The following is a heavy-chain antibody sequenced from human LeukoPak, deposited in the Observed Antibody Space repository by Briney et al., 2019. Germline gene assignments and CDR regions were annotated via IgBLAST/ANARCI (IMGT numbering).Heavy chain of an antibody. CDR1: GGSISSSSYY. D-gene: IGHD3-10*01. CDR3: ARDTMVRGVITRYGWFDP. J-gene: IGHJ5*02. Sequence: SETLSLTCTVSGGSISSSSYYWGWIRQPPGKGLEWIGSIYYSGSTYYNPSLKSRVTISVDTAKNQFSLKLSSVTAADTAVYYCARDTMVRGVITRYGWFDPWGQGTLVTVSS. CDR2: IYYSGST. V-gene: IGHV4-39*01.